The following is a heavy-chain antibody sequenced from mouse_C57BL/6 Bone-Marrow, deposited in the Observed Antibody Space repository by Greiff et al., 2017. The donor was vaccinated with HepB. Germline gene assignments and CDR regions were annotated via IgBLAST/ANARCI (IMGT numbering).Heavy chain of an antibody. V-gene: IGHV5-17*01. CDR1: GFTFSDYG. J-gene: IGHJ3*01. CDR3: ARMLRFAY. Sequence: VQLKESGGGLVKPGGSLKLSCAASGFTFSDYGMHWVRQAPEKGLEWVAYISSGSSTIYYADTVKGRFTISRDNAKNTLFLQMTSLRSEDTAMYYCARMLRFAYWGQGTLVTVSA. CDR2: ISSGSSTI.